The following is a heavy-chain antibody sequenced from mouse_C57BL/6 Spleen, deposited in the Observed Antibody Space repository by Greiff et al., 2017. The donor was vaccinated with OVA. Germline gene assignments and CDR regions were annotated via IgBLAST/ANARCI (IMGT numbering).Heavy chain of an antibody. V-gene: IGHV5-17*01. CDR2: ISSGSSTI. CDR1: GFTFSDYG. D-gene: IGHD2-3*01. Sequence: EVQLVESGGGLVKPGGSLKLSCAASGFTFSDYGMHWVRQAPEKGLEWVAYISSGSSTIYYADTVKGRFTISRDNAKNTLFLQMTSLRSEDTAMYYCARHIDGYYVDYWGQGTTLTVSS. CDR3: ARHIDGYYVDY. J-gene: IGHJ2*01.